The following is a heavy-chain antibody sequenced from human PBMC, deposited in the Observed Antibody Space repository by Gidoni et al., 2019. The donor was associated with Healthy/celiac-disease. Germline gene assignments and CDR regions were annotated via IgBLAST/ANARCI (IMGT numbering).Heavy chain of an antibody. Sequence: EVQLLESGGGLVQPGGSLRLSCAAFGFTFRSYAMSWVRQAPGKGLEWVSAITGNGGSTYYADSVKGRFTISRDNSKNTLYLQMNSLRAEDTAVYYCAKESSSSWFYWGQGTLVTVSS. J-gene: IGHJ4*02. D-gene: IGHD6-13*01. CDR2: ITGNGGST. CDR3: AKESSSSWFY. V-gene: IGHV3-23*01. CDR1: GFTFRSYA.